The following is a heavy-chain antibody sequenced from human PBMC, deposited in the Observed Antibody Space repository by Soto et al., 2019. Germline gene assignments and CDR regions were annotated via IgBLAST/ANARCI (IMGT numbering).Heavy chain of an antibody. V-gene: IGHV1-3*01. CDR1: GYTFTRYT. Sequence: ASVKVSCKASGYTFTRYTMNWVRQAPGQRLEWMGWINPDNGNTKSSQKFQDRVIITRDTSASTAYMDLSSLRSEDTAVYYCARGISTGQLDPWGQGTLVTVSS. D-gene: IGHD2-2*01. CDR2: INPDNGNT. CDR3: ARGISTGQLDP. J-gene: IGHJ5*02.